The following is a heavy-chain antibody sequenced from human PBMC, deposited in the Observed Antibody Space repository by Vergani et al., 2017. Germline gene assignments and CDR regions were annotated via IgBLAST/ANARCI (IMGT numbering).Heavy chain of an antibody. CDR3: ARDRAVGSSSWIGLDP. J-gene: IGHJ5*02. CDR1: GYTFTGYY. CDR2: INPNSGGT. D-gene: IGHD6-13*01. Sequence: QVQLVQSGAEVKKPGSSVKVSCKASGYTFTGYYMHWVRQAPGQGLEWMGWINPNSGGTNYAQKFQGRVTMTRDTSISTAYMELSSLRSEDTAVYYCARDRAVGSSSWIGLDPWGQGTLVTVSS. V-gene: IGHV1-2*02.